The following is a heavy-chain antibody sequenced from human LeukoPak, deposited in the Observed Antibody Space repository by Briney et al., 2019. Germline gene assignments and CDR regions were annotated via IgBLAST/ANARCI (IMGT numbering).Heavy chain of an antibody. CDR2: IDPTDSYT. V-gene: IGHV5-10-1*01. J-gene: IGHJ4*02. CDR1: GYSFTRYW. CDR3: AIDPYYYDGSGSLDY. D-gene: IGHD3-22*01. Sequence: GESLKISCKGSGYSFTRYWISWVRQMPGKGLEWMGRIDPTDSYTNYSPSFQGHVTMSADKSVSTAYLQWSSLKASDTAMYYCAIDPYYYDGSGSLDYWGQGTLVTVSS.